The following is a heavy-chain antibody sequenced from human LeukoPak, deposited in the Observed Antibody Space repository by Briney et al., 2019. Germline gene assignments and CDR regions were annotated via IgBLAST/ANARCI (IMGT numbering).Heavy chain of an antibody. CDR1: GASISDGDYY. V-gene: IGHV4-61*02. J-gene: IGHJ4*02. Sequence: SETLSLTCTVSGASISDGDYYWSWIRQPAGRGLEWIGRIYTSESTNYNPSLESQVSISVDTSRIHFSLTLTSGTAADTAVYFCAGRYLPKTVTTFDYWGQGTLVTVSS. CDR2: IYTSEST. CDR3: AGRYLPKTVTTFDY. D-gene: IGHD4-17*01.